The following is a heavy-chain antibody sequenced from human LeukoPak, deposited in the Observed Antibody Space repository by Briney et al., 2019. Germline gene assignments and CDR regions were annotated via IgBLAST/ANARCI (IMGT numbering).Heavy chain of an antibody. CDR3: AREAGGGIVVVITRAFDI. D-gene: IGHD3-22*01. CDR2: IWYDGSNK. V-gene: IGHV3-33*01. Sequence: GRSLRLSCAASGFTFSSYGMHWVRQAPGKGLEWVAVIWYDGSNKYYADSVKGRFTISRDNSKNTLYLQMNSLRAEDTAVYYCAREAGGGIVVVITRAFDIWGQGTMVTVSS. J-gene: IGHJ3*02. CDR1: GFTFSSYG.